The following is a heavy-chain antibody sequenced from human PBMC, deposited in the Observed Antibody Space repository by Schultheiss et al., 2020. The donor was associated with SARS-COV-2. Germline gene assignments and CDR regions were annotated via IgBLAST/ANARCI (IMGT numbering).Heavy chain of an antibody. J-gene: IGHJ6*02. CDR1: GGSISSGSYY. V-gene: IGHV4-39*07. Sequence: SQTLSLTCTVSGGSISSGSYYWSWIRQPPGKGLEWIGEIYHSGSTNYNPSLKSRVTISVAKSKNQFSLKLSSVTAADTAVYYCARETNDDGMDVWGQGTTVTVSS. D-gene: IGHD1-1*01. CDR3: ARETNDDGMDV. CDR2: IYHSGST.